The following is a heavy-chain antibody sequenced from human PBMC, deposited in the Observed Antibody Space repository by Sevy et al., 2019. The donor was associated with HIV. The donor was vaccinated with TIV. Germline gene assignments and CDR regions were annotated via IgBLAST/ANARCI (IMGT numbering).Heavy chain of an antibody. V-gene: IGHV3-30*18. D-gene: IGHD6-6*01. CDR2: ISYDGSNK. CDR1: GFTFSSYG. CDR3: AKPGGSSSPVHLYFDY. J-gene: IGHJ4*02. Sequence: GGSLRLSCAASGFTFSSYGMHWVRQAPGKGLEWVAVISYDGSNKYYADSVKGRFTISRDNSKNTLYLQMNSLRAEDTAVYYCAKPGGSSSPVHLYFDYWGQGTLVTVSS.